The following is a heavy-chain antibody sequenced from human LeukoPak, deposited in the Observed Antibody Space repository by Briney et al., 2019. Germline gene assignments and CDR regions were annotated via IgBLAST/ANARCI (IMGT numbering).Heavy chain of an antibody. CDR3: AGNLAAAGRYFQH. Sequence: SETLSLTCTVSGASISSYYWSWIRQSPGKGLESIGYIYYSGSTTYNPSLKSRVTISLDTFKNQSSLKLSSVTAADTAVYYCAGNLAAAGRYFQHWGQGTLVTVSS. CDR2: IYYSGST. J-gene: IGHJ1*01. V-gene: IGHV4-59*01. CDR1: GASISSYY. D-gene: IGHD6-13*01.